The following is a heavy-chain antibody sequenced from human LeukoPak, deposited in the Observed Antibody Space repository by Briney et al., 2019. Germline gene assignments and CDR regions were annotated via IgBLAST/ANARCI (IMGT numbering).Heavy chain of an antibody. J-gene: IGHJ5*02. V-gene: IGHV4-59*12. D-gene: IGHD2-2*01. CDR3: ARATGTGYCSSTSCSWFDP. CDR1: GGSISNYY. Sequence: SETLSLTCTVSGGSISNYYWSWIRQPPGKGLEWIGSIYYSGSTYYNPSLKSRVTISVDTSKNQFSLKLSSVTAADTAVYYCARATGTGYCSSTSCSWFDPWGQGTLVTVSS. CDR2: IYYSGST.